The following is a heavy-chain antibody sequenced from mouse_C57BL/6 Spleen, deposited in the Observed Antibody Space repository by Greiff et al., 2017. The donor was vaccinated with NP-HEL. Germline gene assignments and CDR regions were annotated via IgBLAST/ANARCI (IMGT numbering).Heavy chain of an antibody. CDR2: INPNNGGT. CDR3: APQLDY. Sequence: VQLQQSGPELVKPGASVKISCKASGYTFTDYYMNWVKQSHGKSLEWIGDINPNNGGTSYNQKFKGKATLTVDKSSSTAYMELRSLTSEDSAVYYCAPQLDYWGQGTTLTVSS. V-gene: IGHV1-26*01. D-gene: IGHD4-1*02. J-gene: IGHJ2*01. CDR1: GYTFTDYY.